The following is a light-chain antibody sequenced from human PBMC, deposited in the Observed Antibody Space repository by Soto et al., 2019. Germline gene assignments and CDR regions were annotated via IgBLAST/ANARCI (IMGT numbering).Light chain of an antibody. CDR2: GAS. V-gene: IGKV3-20*01. CDR1: QSVSSSY. Sequence: EIVWTHSPGTLSLSPVERATLSCRASQSVSSSYLAWYQQKPGQAPRLLIYGASSRATGIPDRFSGSGSGTDFTLTIRRLEPEDFAVYYCQQGASSHPWTLGQGTKVEIK. J-gene: IGKJ1*01. CDR3: QQGASSHPWT.